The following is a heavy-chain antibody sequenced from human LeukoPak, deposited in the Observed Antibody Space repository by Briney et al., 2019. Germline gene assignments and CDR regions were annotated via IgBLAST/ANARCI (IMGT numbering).Heavy chain of an antibody. J-gene: IGHJ3*02. CDR3: ANGLDYDPSHAFDI. CDR1: GFTFSSYA. Sequence: GGSLRLSCAASGFTFSSYAMSWVRQAPGKGLEWVSAISGSGGSTYYADSVKGRFTISRDNSKNTLYLQMNGLRAEDTAVYYCANGLDYDPSHAFDIWGQGTMVTVSS. CDR2: ISGSGGST. V-gene: IGHV3-23*01. D-gene: IGHD3-22*01.